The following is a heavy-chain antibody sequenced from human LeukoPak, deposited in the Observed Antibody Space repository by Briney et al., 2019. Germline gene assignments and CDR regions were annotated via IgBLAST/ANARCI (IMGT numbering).Heavy chain of an antibody. CDR1: GFTFSSNW. CDR2: INEDGSTT. D-gene: IGHD1-26*01. V-gene: IGHV3-74*01. J-gene: IGHJ3*02. Sequence: GGSLRLSCAASGFTFSSNWMHWVRQAPGKGLVWVSRINEDGSTTNYADSVKGRFTISRDNSKNTLYLQMASLRVEDTAVYYCARQFDGSHPNAFDIWGQGTMVTVSS. CDR3: ARQFDGSHPNAFDI.